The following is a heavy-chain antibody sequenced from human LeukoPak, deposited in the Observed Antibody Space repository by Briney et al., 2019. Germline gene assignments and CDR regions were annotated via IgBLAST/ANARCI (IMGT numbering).Heavy chain of an antibody. D-gene: IGHD6-13*01. Sequence: SETLSLTCTVSGDSISGYYWSWLRQPPGKGLEWIGYVYHTGHTHYSPSLKSRVTVSLDTSRNQVSLILSSVTAADTAVYYCARGVYIAAAQYGYWGQGTLVTVSS. CDR1: GDSISGYY. CDR2: VYHTGHT. V-gene: IGHV4-59*01. J-gene: IGHJ4*02. CDR3: ARGVYIAAAQYGY.